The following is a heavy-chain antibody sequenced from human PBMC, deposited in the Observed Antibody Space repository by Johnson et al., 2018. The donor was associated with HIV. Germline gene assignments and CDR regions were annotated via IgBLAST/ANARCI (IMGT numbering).Heavy chain of an antibody. V-gene: IGHV3-66*01. CDR3: AINSGYDSHGAFDI. J-gene: IGHJ3*02. Sequence: EVQLVESGGGLVKPGGSLRLSCAASGFTVSINYMSWVRQAPGKGLEWVSVIYSGGYTYYADSVKGRFTISRDNSKNTLYLQMNSLRAEDTAVYYCAINSGYDSHGAFDIWGQGTMVTVSS. D-gene: IGHD5-12*01. CDR1: GFTVSINY. CDR2: IYSGGYT.